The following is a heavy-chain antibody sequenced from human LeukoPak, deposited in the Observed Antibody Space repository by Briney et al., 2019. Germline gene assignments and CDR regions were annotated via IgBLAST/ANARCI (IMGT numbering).Heavy chain of an antibody. D-gene: IGHD6-6*01. CDR1: GFTFSSYS. CDR2: ISSGSTYM. CDR3: ARDPNYSSSPDSEDLFDY. V-gene: IGHV3-21*01. Sequence: GGSLRLSCAASGFTFSSYSMNWVRQAPGKGLEWVSSISSGSTYMYYADSVKGRFTISRDNAQNSMYLQMNSLRAEDTAVYYCARDPNYSSSPDSEDLFDYWGQGTLVTVSS. J-gene: IGHJ4*02.